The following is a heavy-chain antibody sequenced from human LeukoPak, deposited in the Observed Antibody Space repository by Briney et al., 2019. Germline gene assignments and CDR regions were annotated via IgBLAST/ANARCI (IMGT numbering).Heavy chain of an antibody. Sequence: GESLKISCKGSGYSFTSYWIGWVRQMPGEGLEGVGIIYPSDSDTRYSPSFQGQVTISADKSISTAYLQWSSLKASDTAMYYCARLYVVVPAAMGGAFDYWGQGTLVTVSS. D-gene: IGHD2-2*01. CDR3: ARLYVVVPAAMGGAFDY. V-gene: IGHV5-51*01. CDR1: GYSFTSYW. J-gene: IGHJ4*02. CDR2: IYPSDSDT.